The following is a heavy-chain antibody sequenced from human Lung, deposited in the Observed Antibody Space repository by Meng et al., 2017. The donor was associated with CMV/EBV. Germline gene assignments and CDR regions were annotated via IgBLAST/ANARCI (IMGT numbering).Heavy chain of an antibody. Sequence: CRASAEMLTGCYVQWGRQEAGGGVEWMGWLNPNSGGKTYAQKFQGRITMTRDTSIDTAYMELSRLRSDDTAVYFCAREFSRGWYGDHWGQGTLVTVSS. CDR1: AEMLTGCY. CDR2: LNPNSGGK. V-gene: IGHV1-2*02. D-gene: IGHD6-19*01. CDR3: AREFSRGWYGDH. J-gene: IGHJ4*02.